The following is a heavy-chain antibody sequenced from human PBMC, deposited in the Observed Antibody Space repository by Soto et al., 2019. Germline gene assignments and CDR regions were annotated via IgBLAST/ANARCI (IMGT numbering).Heavy chain of an antibody. V-gene: IGHV4-31*03. CDR1: GGSISSGDYY. D-gene: IGHD3-10*01. CDR3: ARETLIRGIDP. Sequence: LSLTCTVSGGSISSGDYYWTWIRQHPGKGLEWIGNIYYRGSTYHNASLRSRLSMSVDTSKNQFSLNLNSVTAADTAVYYCARETLIRGIDPWGQGTLVTVSS. J-gene: IGHJ5*02. CDR2: IYYRGST.